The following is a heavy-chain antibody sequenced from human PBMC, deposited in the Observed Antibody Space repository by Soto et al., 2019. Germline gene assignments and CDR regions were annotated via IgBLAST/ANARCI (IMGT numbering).Heavy chain of an antibody. D-gene: IGHD2-15*01. Sequence: GESLKISCQGSGNSFTRSWIGWVRQMPGKGLECMGIIYPGDSDTRYSPSFQGLVTISADKSMSTAYLQWSSLQASDTAIYYCARREFGGDAFDIWGPGTMVT. CDR2: IYPGDSDT. J-gene: IGHJ3*02. CDR3: ARREFGGDAFDI. CDR1: GNSFTRSW. V-gene: IGHV5-51*01.